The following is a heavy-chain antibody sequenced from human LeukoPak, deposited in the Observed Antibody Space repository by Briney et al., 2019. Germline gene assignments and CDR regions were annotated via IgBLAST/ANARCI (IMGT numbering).Heavy chain of an antibody. Sequence: SETLSLTCAVYGGSFSGYYWSWIRQPPGKGLEWIGEINHSGSTNYNPSLKSRVTISVDTSKNQFSLKLSSVTAADTAVYYCALSPLIGGGTLADYWGQGTLVTVSS. V-gene: IGHV4-34*01. D-gene: IGHD3-10*01. CDR2: INHSGST. CDR3: ALSPLIGGGTLADY. CDR1: GGSFSGYY. J-gene: IGHJ4*02.